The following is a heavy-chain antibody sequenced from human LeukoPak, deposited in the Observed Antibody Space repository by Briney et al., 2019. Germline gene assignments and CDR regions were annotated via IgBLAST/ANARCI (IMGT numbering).Heavy chain of an antibody. D-gene: IGHD2-21*02. J-gene: IGHJ3*02. CDR2: IKEDGSEK. V-gene: IGHV3-7*05. CDR3: ATYCGGDCYSPHDAFDI. CDR1: GFTFSSYW. Sequence: GGSLRLSCAASGFTFSSYWMSWVRQAPGKGLEWVANIKEDGSEKYYVDSVKGRFTISRDNAKNSLYLQMNSLRAEDTAVYYCATYCGGDCYSPHDAFDIRGQGTMVTVSS.